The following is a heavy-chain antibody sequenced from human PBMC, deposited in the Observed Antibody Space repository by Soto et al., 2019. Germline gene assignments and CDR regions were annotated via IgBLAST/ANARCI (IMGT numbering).Heavy chain of an antibody. CDR2: IYYSGST. CDR1: GGSISSGGYY. J-gene: IGHJ5*02. CDR3: ARLHGVWSGEGWFDP. Sequence: QVQLQESGPGLVKPSQTLSLTCTVSGGSISSGGYYWSWIRQHPGKGLEWIGYIYYSGSTYYNPSLKSRVTISVDTSKNQFSLKLSSVTAADTAVYYCARLHGVWSGEGWFDPWGQGTLVTVSS. D-gene: IGHD3-3*01. V-gene: IGHV4-31*03.